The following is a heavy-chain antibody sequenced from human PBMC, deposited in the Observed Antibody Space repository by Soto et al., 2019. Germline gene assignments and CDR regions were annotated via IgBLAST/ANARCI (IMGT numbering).Heavy chain of an antibody. CDR2: IKSKTDGGTT. D-gene: IGHD2-2*01. Sequence: EVQLVESGGGLVKPGGSLRLSCAASGFTFSNAWMSWVRQAPGKGLEWVGRIKSKTDGGTTDYAAPVKGRFTISRDDSKNALYLQINSLKTEDTAVYYCTTDALYCSSTSCLGLYYFDYWGQGTLVTVSS. J-gene: IGHJ4*02. CDR1: GFTFSNAW. V-gene: IGHV3-15*01. CDR3: TTDALYCSSTSCLGLYYFDY.